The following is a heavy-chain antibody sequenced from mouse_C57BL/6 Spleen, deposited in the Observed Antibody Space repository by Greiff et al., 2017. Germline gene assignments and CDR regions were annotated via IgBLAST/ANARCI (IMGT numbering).Heavy chain of an antibody. CDR1: GYTFTSYW. Sequence: QVQLQQPGAELVKPGASVKLSCKASGYTFTSYWMHWVKQRPGQGLEWIGMIHPNSGSTNYNEKFKSKATLTVDKSSRTAYMQLSSLTSEDSAVYYCARSNYYGSSHYAMDYWGQGTSVTVSS. CDR2: IHPNSGST. CDR3: ARSNYYGSSHYAMDY. J-gene: IGHJ4*01. D-gene: IGHD1-1*01. V-gene: IGHV1-64*01.